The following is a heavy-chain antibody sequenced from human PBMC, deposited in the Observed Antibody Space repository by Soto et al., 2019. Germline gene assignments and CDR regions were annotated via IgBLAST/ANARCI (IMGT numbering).Heavy chain of an antibody. D-gene: IGHD3-22*01. CDR1: AFTASSNY. CDR2: IYSGGST. Sequence: GGPLSLSCAASAFTASSNYMSWVRQAPGKGLEWVSVIYSGGSTYFADSVKGRFTLSRDNSKNALYLQMNSLRAEDTAVYYCARDVKDLNSSGYYYYYYGMDVWGQGTTVTGSS. CDR3: ARDVKDLNSSGYYYYYYGMDV. V-gene: IGHV3-66*01. J-gene: IGHJ6*02.